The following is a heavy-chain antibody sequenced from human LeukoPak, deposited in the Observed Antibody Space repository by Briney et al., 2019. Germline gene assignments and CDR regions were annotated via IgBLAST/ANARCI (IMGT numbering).Heavy chain of an antibody. V-gene: IGHV3-9*01. D-gene: IGHD6-19*01. CDR3: AKGYSSGWHRRPGYFDY. Sequence: PGRSLRLSCAASGFTFDDYAMHWVRQAPGKGLGWVSGISWNSGSIGYADSVKGRFTISRDNAKNSLYLQMNSLRAEDTALYYCAKGYSSGWHRRPGYFDYWGQGTLVTVSS. CDR1: GFTFDDYA. CDR2: ISWNSGSI. J-gene: IGHJ4*02.